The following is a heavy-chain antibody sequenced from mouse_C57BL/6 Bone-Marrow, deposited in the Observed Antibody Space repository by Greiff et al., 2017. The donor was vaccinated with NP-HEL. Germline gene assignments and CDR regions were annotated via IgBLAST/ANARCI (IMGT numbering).Heavy chain of an antibody. J-gene: IGHJ3*01. Sequence: QVQLQQPGAELVRPGTSVKLSCKASGYTFTSYWMHWVKQRPGQGLEWIGVIDPSDSYTNYNQKLKGKATLTVDTSSSTADMQLSSLTSEDSAVYYCASLLLAYWGQGTLVTVSA. V-gene: IGHV1-59*01. CDR2: IDPSDSYT. CDR1: GYTFTSYW. D-gene: IGHD2-1*01. CDR3: ASLLLAY.